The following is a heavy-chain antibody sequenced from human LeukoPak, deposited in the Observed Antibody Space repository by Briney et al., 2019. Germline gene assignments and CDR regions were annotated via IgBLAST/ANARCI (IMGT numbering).Heavy chain of an antibody. CDR1: GFTFSSYA. J-gene: IGHJ4*02. D-gene: IGHD3-3*01. CDR3: ARGEYYDFWSGYEDTHFDY. V-gene: IGHV3-30*04. Sequence: GRSLRLSCAASGFTFSSYAMHWVRQAPGKGLEWVAVIPYDGSNKYYADSVKGRFTISRDNSKNTLYLQMNSLRAEDTAVYYCARGEYYDFWSGYEDTHFDYWGQGTLVTVSS. CDR2: IPYDGSNK.